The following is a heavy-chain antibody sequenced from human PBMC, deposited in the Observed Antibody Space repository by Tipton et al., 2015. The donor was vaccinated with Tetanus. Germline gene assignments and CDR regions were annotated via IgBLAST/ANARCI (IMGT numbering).Heavy chain of an antibody. Sequence: SLRLSCEVSGFTFSNYKMNWVRQAPGRGLEWVSSISSTSRYIYYADSVKGRFTISRDNAKNSLYLQMNSLRAEDTAVYYCARDLRNYYDSSGYSDYWGQGTLVTVSS. CDR2: ISSTSRYI. CDR3: ARDLRNYYDSSGYSDY. CDR1: GFTFSNYK. J-gene: IGHJ4*02. D-gene: IGHD3-22*01. V-gene: IGHV3-21*01.